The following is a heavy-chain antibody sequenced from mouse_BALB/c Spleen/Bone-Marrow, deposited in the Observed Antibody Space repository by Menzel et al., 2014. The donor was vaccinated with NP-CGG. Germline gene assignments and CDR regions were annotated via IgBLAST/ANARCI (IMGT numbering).Heavy chain of an antibody. D-gene: IGHD2-3*01. CDR2: IDPSDSET. V-gene: IGHV1-69*02. CDR1: GYTFTSYW. Sequence: VKLMESGAELVKPGPPVKLSCKASGYTFTSYWMTWVKQRPGRGLEWIGRIDPSDSETHYNQEFKDKATLTVDESSSTAYIQLSSLTSEDSAVYYCARALGDGYYYAMDYWGQGTSVTVSS. CDR3: ARALGDGYYYAMDY. J-gene: IGHJ4*01.